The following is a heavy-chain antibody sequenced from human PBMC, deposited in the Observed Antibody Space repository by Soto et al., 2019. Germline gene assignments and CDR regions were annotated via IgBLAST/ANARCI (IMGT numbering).Heavy chain of an antibody. J-gene: IGHJ5*02. CDR3: ARDTLLYDSSGQMVHGWFDP. D-gene: IGHD3-22*01. CDR1: GYTFTSYA. CDR2: INAGNGNT. V-gene: IGHV1-3*01. Sequence: ASVKVSCKASGYTFTSYAMHWVRQAPGQRLEWMGWINAGNGNTKYSQKFQGRVTITRDTSASTAYMELSSLRSEDTAVYYCARDTLLYDSSGQMVHGWFDPWGQGTLVTVSS.